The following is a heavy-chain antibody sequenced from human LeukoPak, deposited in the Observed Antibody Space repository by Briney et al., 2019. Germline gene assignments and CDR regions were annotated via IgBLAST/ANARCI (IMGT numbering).Heavy chain of an antibody. CDR3: AAVISTRYYYYMDV. CDR1: GFTFSSYS. V-gene: IGHV3-23*01. J-gene: IGHJ6*03. CDR2: ISGSGGST. Sequence: PGGSLRLSCAASGFTFSSYSMNWVRQAPGKGLEWVSAISGSGGSTYYADSVKGRFTISRDNSKNTLYLQMNSLRSEDTAVYYCAAVISTRYYYYMDVWGKGTTVTVSS. D-gene: IGHD2-15*01.